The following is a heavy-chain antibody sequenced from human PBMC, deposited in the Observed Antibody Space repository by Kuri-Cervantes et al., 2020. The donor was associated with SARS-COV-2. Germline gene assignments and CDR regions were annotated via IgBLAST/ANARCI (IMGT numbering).Heavy chain of an antibody. D-gene: IGHD5-12*01. Sequence: GESLKISCAASGFTFSSYSMNWVRQAPGKGLERVSSISSSSSYIYYADSVKGRFTISRDNAKNSLYLQMNSLRAEDTAVYYCARAQRGLMVALDYWGQGTLVTVSS. V-gene: IGHV3-21*01. CDR2: ISSSSSYI. CDR1: GFTFSSYS. CDR3: ARAQRGLMVALDY. J-gene: IGHJ4*02.